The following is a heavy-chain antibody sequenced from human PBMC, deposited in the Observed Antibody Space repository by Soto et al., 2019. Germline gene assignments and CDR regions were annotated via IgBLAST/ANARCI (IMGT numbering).Heavy chain of an antibody. CDR3: ARDWHVGQKYYFDY. Sequence: QVQLVQSGAEVKKPGSSVKVSCKASGATFGSYAISWVRQAPGQGLEWMGGIIPIFETTNYAQKFQGRVTITADESTSTAYMELSSLRSEDTAVYYCARDWHVGQKYYFDYWGQGTLVTVSS. J-gene: IGHJ4*02. CDR1: GATFGSYA. V-gene: IGHV1-69*01. D-gene: IGHD3-10*02. CDR2: IIPIFETT.